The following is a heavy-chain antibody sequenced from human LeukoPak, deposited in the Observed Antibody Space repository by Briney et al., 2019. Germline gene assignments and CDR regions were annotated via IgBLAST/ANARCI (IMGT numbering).Heavy chain of an antibody. D-gene: IGHD2-2*01. Sequence: SETLSLTCAVYGGSFSGYYWSWIRQPPGKGLEWIGEINHSGSTNYNPSLKSRVTISVDTSKNQFSLKLSSVTAADTAVYYCARGLGYCSSTSCLTDYWGQGALVTVSS. CDR2: INHSGST. CDR1: GGSFSGYY. J-gene: IGHJ4*02. CDR3: ARGLGYCSSTSCLTDY. V-gene: IGHV4-34*01.